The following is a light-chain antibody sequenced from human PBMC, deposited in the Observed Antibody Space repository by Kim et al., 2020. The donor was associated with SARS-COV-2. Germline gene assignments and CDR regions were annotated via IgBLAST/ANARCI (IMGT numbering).Light chain of an antibody. CDR1: SLRNYY. Sequence: SSELTQGPAVSVALGQTVLITCQGDSLRNYYASWYQQRPGQAPRLLIYGKNSRPSGISDRFSGSTSGNTASLTITATQAEDEADYFCSSRDSSGDNVMLFGGGTQLTVL. CDR3: SSRDSSGDNVML. J-gene: IGLJ3*02. V-gene: IGLV3-19*01. CDR2: GKN.